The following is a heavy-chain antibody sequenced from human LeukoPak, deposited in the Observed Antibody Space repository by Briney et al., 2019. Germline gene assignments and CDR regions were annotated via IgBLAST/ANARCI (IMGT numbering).Heavy chain of an antibody. CDR2: IDRHGTTT. V-gene: IGHV3-74*01. CDR1: GFTFSDYW. J-gene: IGHJ4*02. Sequence: GGSLRLSCAASGFTFSDYWIHWVRLTPGKGLVWVSRIDRHGTTTDYADPVKGRFTISRDNAKNTVYLQMNSLRAEDRAVYYCARGAPYYDIFIGSPPFDYWGQGTLVTVSS. CDR3: ARGAPYYDIFIGSPPFDY. D-gene: IGHD3-9*01.